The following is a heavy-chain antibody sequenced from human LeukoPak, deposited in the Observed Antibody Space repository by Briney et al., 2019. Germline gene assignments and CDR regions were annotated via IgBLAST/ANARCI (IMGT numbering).Heavy chain of an antibody. CDR1: GYSISSGYY. CDR2: TYHSGST. J-gene: IGHJ4*02. D-gene: IGHD4-17*01. V-gene: IGHV4-38-2*02. Sequence: RPSETLSLTCTVSGYSISSGYYWGWIRQPPGKGLEWIGSTYHSGSTYYNPSLKSRVTISVDTSKNQFSLKLSSVTAADTAVYYCARASHDYGDYSHFDYWGQGTLVTVSS. CDR3: ARASHDYGDYSHFDY.